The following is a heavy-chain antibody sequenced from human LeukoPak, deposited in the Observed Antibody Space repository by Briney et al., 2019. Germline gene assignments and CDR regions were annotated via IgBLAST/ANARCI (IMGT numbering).Heavy chain of an antibody. V-gene: IGHV4-59*08. CDR3: ARRVGQKKDAFDI. Sequence: SETLSLTFTVSGGSISSYYWSWIRQPPGKGLEWIGYIYYSGSTNYNPSLKSRVTISVDTSKNQFSLKLSSVTAADTAVYYCARRVGQKKDAFDIWGQGTMVTVSS. CDR1: GGSISSYY. CDR2: IYYSGST. J-gene: IGHJ3*02.